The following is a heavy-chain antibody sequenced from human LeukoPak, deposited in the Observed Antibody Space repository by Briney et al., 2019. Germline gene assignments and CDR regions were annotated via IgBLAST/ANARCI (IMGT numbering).Heavy chain of an antibody. CDR1: GFTFGSYS. D-gene: IGHD5-12*01. J-gene: IGHJ4*02. CDR2: ISSSSSYI. CDR3: ARDSGPLGY. Sequence: PGGSLRLSCAASGFTFGSYSMNWVRQAPGKGLEWVSSISSSSSYIYYADSVKGRLTISRDNAKNSLYLQMNSLRAEDTAVYYCARDSGPLGYWGQGTLVTVSS. V-gene: IGHV3-21*01.